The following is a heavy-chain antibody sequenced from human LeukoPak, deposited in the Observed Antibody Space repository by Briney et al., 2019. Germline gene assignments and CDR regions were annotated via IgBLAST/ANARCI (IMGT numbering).Heavy chain of an antibody. CDR2: IIPILGIA. V-gene: IGHV1-69*02. D-gene: IGHD3-3*01. Sequence: SVKVSCKASGGTFSSYTISWVRQAPGQGLEWMARIIPILGIANYAQKFQGRVTITADKSTSTAYMELSSLRSEDAAVYYCANSQRRFLEELYYYYYMDVWGKGTTVTVSS. J-gene: IGHJ6*03. CDR1: GGTFSSYT. CDR3: ANSQRRFLEELYYYYYMDV.